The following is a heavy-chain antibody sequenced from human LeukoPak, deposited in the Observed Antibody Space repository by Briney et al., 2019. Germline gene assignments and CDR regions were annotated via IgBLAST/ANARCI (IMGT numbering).Heavy chain of an antibody. D-gene: IGHD3-3*01. CDR1: GFTFSSYS. CDR2: ISSSSSYI. V-gene: IGHV3-21*01. J-gene: IGHJ4*02. CDR3: ARSGYDFWSGYYEYGPDY. Sequence: GGSLRLSCAASGFTFSSYSMNWVRQAPGKGLEWVSSISSSSSYIYYADSVKGRFTISRDNAKNSLYLQMNSLRAEDTAVYYCARSGYDFWSGYYEYGPDYSGQGTLVTVSS.